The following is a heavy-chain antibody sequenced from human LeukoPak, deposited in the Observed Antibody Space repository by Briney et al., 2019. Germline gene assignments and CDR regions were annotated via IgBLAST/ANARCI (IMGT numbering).Heavy chain of an antibody. CDR3: AKLGGQELHNYYVAV. D-gene: IGHD3-16*01. CDR2: IIDSGEST. V-gene: IGHV3-23*01. CDR1: GFTFSGYA. J-gene: IGHJ6*03. Sequence: PGGALRLSCAASGFTFSGYAMRWVRQAPGKGLGWVSGIIDSGESTYYANFAKGRFTISRDNSNNTLYLQMNSLRAEDTAVYYCAKLGGQELHNYYVAVCGKGTTVAVSS.